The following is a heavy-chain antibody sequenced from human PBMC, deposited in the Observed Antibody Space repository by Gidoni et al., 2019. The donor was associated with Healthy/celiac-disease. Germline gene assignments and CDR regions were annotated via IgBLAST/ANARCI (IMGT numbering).Heavy chain of an antibody. V-gene: IGHV4-30-4*01. Sequence: QVQLQESGPGLVKPSQTLSLTCTFSGGSLSSGDYYWSCFRQPPGKGVEWIGYISYSGSTYYNPSLKSRVTITVDTSKNKFSLKLSSVPAADTAGYDCAREFGNGGSYYVDYFDYWGQGTLVTVSS. J-gene: IGHJ4*02. CDR1: GGSLSSGDYY. CDR2: ISYSGST. D-gene: IGHD1-26*01. CDR3: AREFGNGGSYYVDYFDY.